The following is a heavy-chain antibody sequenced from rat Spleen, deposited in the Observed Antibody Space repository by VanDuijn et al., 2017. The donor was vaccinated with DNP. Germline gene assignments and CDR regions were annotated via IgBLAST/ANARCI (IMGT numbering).Heavy chain of an antibody. CDR3: TRGVYYGSSWAFDY. CDR2: ISTGGNNA. D-gene: IGHD1-6*01. CDR1: GFTFSVYN. V-gene: IGHV5-25*01. J-gene: IGHJ2*01. Sequence: EVQLVESGGGLVQPGRSLKLSCAASGFTFSVYNMAWVRQAPTKGLEWVASISTGGNNAYYRDSVKGRFTISRDTAKSSLYLQMNSLKSEDTATYYCTRGVYYGSSWAFDYWGHGVMVTVSS.